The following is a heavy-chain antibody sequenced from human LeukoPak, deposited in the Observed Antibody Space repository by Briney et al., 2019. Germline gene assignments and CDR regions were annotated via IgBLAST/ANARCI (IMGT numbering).Heavy chain of an antibody. CDR3: AKVNSFKIGWKSPIDS. D-gene: IGHD4-23*01. Sequence: GGSLRLSCAASGFTFNDYAMAWVRQGPGKGLEWVSSITGGGGTTYYADSVRGRFTFSRDNSENTLYLQMNSLRAEDTATYYCAKVNSFKIGWKSPIDSWGQGTLVTVSS. V-gene: IGHV3-23*01. CDR1: GFTFNDYA. CDR2: ITGGGGTT. J-gene: IGHJ4*02.